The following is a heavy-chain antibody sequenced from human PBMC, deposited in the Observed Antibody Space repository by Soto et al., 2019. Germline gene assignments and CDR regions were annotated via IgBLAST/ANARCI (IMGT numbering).Heavy chain of an antibody. V-gene: IGHV1-18*01. CDR1: GYTFTSYG. Sequence: ASVKVSCKASGYTFTSYGISWVRQAPGQGLEWIGWISAYNGNTNYAQKLQGRVTMTTDTSTSTAYMELRSLRSDDTAVYYCARDLFLVDPWYFDYWGQGTLVTVSS. CDR2: ISAYNGNT. CDR3: ARDLFLVDPWYFDY. D-gene: IGHD2-21*01. J-gene: IGHJ4*02.